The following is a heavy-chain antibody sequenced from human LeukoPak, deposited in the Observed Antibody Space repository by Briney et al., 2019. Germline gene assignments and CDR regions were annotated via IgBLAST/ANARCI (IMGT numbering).Heavy chain of an antibody. Sequence: ASVKVSCKVSGYTLTELSMHWVRQAPGKGLEWMGGFDPEDGETIYAQKFQGRVTMTEDTSTDTAYMELSSLRSENTAVYYCATGRIAVAGPLSYNWFDPWGQGTLVTVSS. J-gene: IGHJ5*02. CDR1: GYTLTELS. V-gene: IGHV1-24*01. D-gene: IGHD6-19*01. CDR3: ATGRIAVAGPLSYNWFDP. CDR2: FDPEDGET.